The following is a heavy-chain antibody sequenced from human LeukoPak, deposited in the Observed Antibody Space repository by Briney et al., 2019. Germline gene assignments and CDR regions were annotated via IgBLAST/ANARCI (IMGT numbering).Heavy chain of an antibody. CDR3: ARGPYYYDSSGFEYFW. J-gene: IGHJ4*02. V-gene: IGHV4-34*01. CDR2: INHSGST. D-gene: IGHD3-22*01. CDR1: GGSFSGYY. Sequence: SETLSLTCAVDGGSFSGYYWSWIRQPPGKGLEWIGEINHSGSTNYNPSLKSRVTISVDTSKNQFSLKLSSVTAADTAAYYCARGPYYYDSSGFEYFWWGQGTLVTVSS.